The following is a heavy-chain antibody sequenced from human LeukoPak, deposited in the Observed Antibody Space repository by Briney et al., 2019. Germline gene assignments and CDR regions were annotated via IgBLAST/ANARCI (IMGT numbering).Heavy chain of an antibody. D-gene: IGHD3-10*01. CDR3: ASTMVRGVP. CDR2: IKSDGSST. CDR1: GFTFSSYA. Sequence: GGSLRLSCAASGFTFSSYAMSWVRQAPGKGLVWVSSIKSDGSSTNYADSVKGRFTISRDNAKNTLYLQMNSLRAEDTAVYYCASTMVRGVPWGQGTLVTVSS. V-gene: IGHV3-74*01. J-gene: IGHJ5*02.